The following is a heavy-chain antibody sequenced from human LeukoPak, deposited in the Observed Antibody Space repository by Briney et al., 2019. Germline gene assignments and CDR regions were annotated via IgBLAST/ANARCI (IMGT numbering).Heavy chain of an antibody. J-gene: IGHJ3*02. CDR3: ARIGYCNGTDCHDAFDI. V-gene: IGHV1-2*04. D-gene: IGHD2-15*01. CDR2: INPNSGDT. CDR1: GYTFTGYY. Sequence: ASVKVSCKASGYTFTGYYIHWVRQAPGQGLEWMGWINPNSGDTDNAQKFEGWVTMTRDTSISTVYMEMNRLKSDDTAVYFCARIGYCNGTDCHDAFDIWGQGTMVTVSS.